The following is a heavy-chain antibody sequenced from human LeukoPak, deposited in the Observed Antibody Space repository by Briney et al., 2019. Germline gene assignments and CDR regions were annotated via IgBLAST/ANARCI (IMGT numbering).Heavy chain of an antibody. Sequence: GGSLRLSCAASGFTFDDYAMHWVRQAPGKGLEWVSGISWKSGSIGYADSVKGRFTISRDNAKNSLYLQMNSLRAEDTALYYCAKVGLYYDSSGYYDYWGQGTLVTVSS. J-gene: IGHJ4*02. CDR1: GFTFDDYA. CDR2: ISWKSGSI. CDR3: AKVGLYYDSSGYYDY. D-gene: IGHD3-22*01. V-gene: IGHV3-9*01.